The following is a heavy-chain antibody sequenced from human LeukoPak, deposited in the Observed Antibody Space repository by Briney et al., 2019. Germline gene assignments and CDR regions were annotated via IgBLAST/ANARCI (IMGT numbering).Heavy chain of an antibody. CDR1: GFTFSGYG. V-gene: IGHV3-30*18. J-gene: IGHJ4*02. D-gene: IGHD6-13*01. CDR2: ISYDGSNK. Sequence: GGSLRLSCAASGFTFSGYGMHWVRQAPGKGLEWVAVISYDGSNKYYADSVKGRFTISRDNSKNTLYLQMNSLRAEDTAVYYCAKDRAGIAAADNSRFDYWGQGTLVTVSS. CDR3: AKDRAGIAAADNSRFDY.